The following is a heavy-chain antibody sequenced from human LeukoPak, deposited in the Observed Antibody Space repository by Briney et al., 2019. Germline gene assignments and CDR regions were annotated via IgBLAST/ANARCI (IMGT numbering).Heavy chain of an antibody. Sequence: GGSLRLSCAASGFTFGDYHINWFRQAPGKGLEWVGFIRGKAYGGTTEYAASVKGRFSISRDDSKSIAYLQMNSLRAEDTALYYCAKGPDKSYYFYYMDVWGKGTTVTVSS. CDR1: GFTFGDYH. V-gene: IGHV3-49*03. J-gene: IGHJ6*03. CDR2: IRGKAYGGTT. D-gene: IGHD3-9*01. CDR3: AKGPDKSYYFYYMDV.